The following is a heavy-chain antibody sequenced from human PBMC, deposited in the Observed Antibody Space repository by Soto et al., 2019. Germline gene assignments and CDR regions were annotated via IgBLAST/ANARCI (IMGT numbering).Heavy chain of an antibody. J-gene: IGHJ4*02. D-gene: IGHD6-6*01. CDR2: INPGGGST. Sequence: ASVKVSCKASGYTFTSYYMHWVRQAPGQGPEWMGIINPGGGSTTYAQKFQGRVTVTRDTSTSTVYMELNSLRSEDTAVYYCARDSGSSAFHYWGQGALVTVSS. V-gene: IGHV1-46*01. CDR1: GYTFTSYY. CDR3: ARDSGSSAFHY.